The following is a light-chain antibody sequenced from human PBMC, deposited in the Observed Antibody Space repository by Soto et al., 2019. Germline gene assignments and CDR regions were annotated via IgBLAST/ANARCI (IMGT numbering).Light chain of an antibody. Sequence: DVVMTQTPLSLSVTPGQPASISCKSSQSLLHITGETFLFWYLQKPGQSPQLLIYEVSTRVSGXXXXXXGGGSGTDFTLEISRVETDDVGIYYCMQSTQLPPTFGQGTRLGIE. V-gene: IGKV2D-29*02. CDR3: MQSTQLPPT. J-gene: IGKJ5*01. CDR1: QSLLHITGETF. CDR2: EVS.